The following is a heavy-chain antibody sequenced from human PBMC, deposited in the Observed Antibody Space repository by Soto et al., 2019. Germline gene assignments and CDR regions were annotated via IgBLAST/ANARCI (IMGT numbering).Heavy chain of an antibody. CDR1: GFTFSSYS. V-gene: IGHV3-21*01. CDR3: ARDWAAFTGVTWWFDP. J-gene: IGHJ5*02. CDR2: ISSSSSYI. D-gene: IGHD4-4*01. Sequence: GGSLTLSCAASGFTFSSYSMNWVRKAPGKGLEWVSSISSSSSYIYYADSVKGRFTISRDNAKNSLYLQMNSLRAEDTAVYYCARDWAAFTGVTWWFDPWGQGTLVTVSS.